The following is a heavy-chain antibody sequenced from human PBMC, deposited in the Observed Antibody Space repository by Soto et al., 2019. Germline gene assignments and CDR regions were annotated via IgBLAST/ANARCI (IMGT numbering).Heavy chain of an antibody. D-gene: IGHD6-13*01. CDR2: ISSSSSYT. CDR1: GIILSAFY. J-gene: IGHJ6*02. Sequence: PGGAQRLTCAGSGIILSAFYMGWIRQDPGKGLEWVSYISSSSSYTNYADSVKGRFTISRDNAKNSLYLQMNSLRAEDTAVYYCARDHSSSWVLYYYYGMDVWGQGTTVTVSS. CDR3: ARDHSSSWVLYYYYGMDV. V-gene: IGHV3-11*06.